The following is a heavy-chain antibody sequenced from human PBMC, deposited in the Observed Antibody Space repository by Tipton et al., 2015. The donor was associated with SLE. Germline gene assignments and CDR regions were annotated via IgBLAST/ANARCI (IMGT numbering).Heavy chain of an antibody. V-gene: IGHV3-7*01. CDR1: GFTFSSYW. CDR2: IKQDGGEK. D-gene: IGHD3-16*02. Sequence: QLVQSGGGLVQPGGSLRLSCAASGFTFSSYWMSWVRQAPGKGLEWVANIKQDGGEKYYVDSVKGRFTISRDNAKNSLHLQMNSLRAEDTAVYYCARGGGLSGRSGVPWFDPWGQGTLVTVSS. CDR3: ARGGGLSGRSGVPWFDP. J-gene: IGHJ5*02.